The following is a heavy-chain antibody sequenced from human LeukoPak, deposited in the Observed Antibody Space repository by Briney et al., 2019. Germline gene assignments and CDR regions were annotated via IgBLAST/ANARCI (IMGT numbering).Heavy chain of an antibody. CDR1: GFTFSDYY. Sequence: GGSLRLSCAASGFTFSDYYMSWIRQAPGKGLEWVSYISSSSSYTNYADSVKGRFTISRDNAKNSLYLQMNSLRAEDTAVYYCARGIAVAGIMDWFDPWGQGTLVIVSS. CDR3: ARGIAVAGIMDWFDP. D-gene: IGHD6-19*01. J-gene: IGHJ5*02. V-gene: IGHV3-11*06. CDR2: ISSSSSYT.